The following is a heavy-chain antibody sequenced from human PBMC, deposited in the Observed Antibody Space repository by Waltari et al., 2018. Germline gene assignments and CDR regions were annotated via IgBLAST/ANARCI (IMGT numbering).Heavy chain of an antibody. V-gene: IGHV3-48*04. J-gene: IGHJ3*02. D-gene: IGHD2-21*01. CDR3: ARDRDWAFDI. CDR2: ISGDSGSI. CDR1: GFPFSSYS. Sequence: EVQLVESGGGLVQPGGSLRLSCAASGFPFSSYSMNWFRQAPVKGLEWVSYISGDSGSIHYADSVKGRITVSRDNAKNSLYLQMSSLTAEDTAVFYCARDRDWAFDIWGQGTMVTVSS.